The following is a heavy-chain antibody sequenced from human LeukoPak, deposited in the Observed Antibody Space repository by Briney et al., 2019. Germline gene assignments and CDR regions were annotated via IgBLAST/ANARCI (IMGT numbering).Heavy chain of an antibody. V-gene: IGHV5-51*01. CDR1: GYSFTNYW. CDR2: IYLDDSDT. CDR3: ASYRGSSGRHFDY. J-gene: IGHJ4*02. Sequence: GESLKISCKGSGYSFTNYWIGWVRQMPGKGLEWMGIIYLDDSDTRYSPSFQGQVTISADKSITTAYLQWSSLKASDTAMYYCASYRGSSGRHFDYWGQGTLVTVSS. D-gene: IGHD6-6*01.